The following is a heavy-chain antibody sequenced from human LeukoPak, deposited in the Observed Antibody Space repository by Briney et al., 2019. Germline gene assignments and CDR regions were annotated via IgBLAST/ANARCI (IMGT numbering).Heavy chain of an antibody. Sequence: SETLSLTCTVSGGSVSSGSYYWSWIRQPPGKGLEWIGYIYYSGSTNYNPSLKSRVTISVDTSKNQFSLKLSSVTAADTAVYYCAGGGRRYSYGALTYYYYGMDVWGQGTTVTVSS. CDR3: AGGGRRYSYGALTYYYYGMDV. J-gene: IGHJ6*02. V-gene: IGHV4-61*01. D-gene: IGHD5-18*01. CDR1: GGSVSSGSYY. CDR2: IYYSGST.